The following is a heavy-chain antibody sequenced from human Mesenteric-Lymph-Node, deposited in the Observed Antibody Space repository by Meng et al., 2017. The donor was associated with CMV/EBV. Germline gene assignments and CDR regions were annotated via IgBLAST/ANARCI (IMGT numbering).Heavy chain of an antibody. Sequence: TVSGGSISSCGSFWGWIRPPPGNGLEWCGNIFHNGGTYYNPSLKSRVTISVDTSKNQFSLKLSSVTAADTAVYFCAGAPYYPYSWFDPWGQGTLVTVSS. CDR3: AGAPYYPYSWFDP. CDR1: GGSISSCGSF. V-gene: IGHV4-39*07. J-gene: IGHJ5*02. CDR2: IFHNGGT. D-gene: IGHD3-22*01.